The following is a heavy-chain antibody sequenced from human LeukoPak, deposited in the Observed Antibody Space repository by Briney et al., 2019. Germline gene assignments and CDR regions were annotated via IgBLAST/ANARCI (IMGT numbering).Heavy chain of an antibody. CDR1: GFTFSSYA. J-gene: IGHJ4*02. D-gene: IGHD6-19*01. CDR3: ACGFGSGDYFDY. V-gene: IGHV3-23*01. Sequence: GGSLRLSCAASGFTFSSYAMSWVRQAPGKGLEWVSAISGSGGSTYYADSVKGRFTISRDNSKNTLYLQMNSLRAEDTAVYYCACGFGSGDYFDYWGQGTLVTVSS. CDR2: ISGSGGST.